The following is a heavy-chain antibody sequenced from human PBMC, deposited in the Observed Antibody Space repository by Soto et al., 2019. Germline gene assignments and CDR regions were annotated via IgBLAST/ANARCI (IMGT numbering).Heavy chain of an antibody. J-gene: IGHJ4*02. V-gene: IGHV1-69*08. D-gene: IGHD3-10*01. CDR1: GGTFSPYT. CDR2: IIPFHGVT. CDR3: TRDWEITVSTWSFGGF. Sequence: QVQLVQSGAEVKKPGSSVKVSCKASGGTFSPYTINWVRQAPGQGLEWMGRIIPFHGVTNYPQKFQARVTITADKSTSTAYMELSSLRLEDTAMYYCTRDWEITVSTWSFGGFWGRGTLVTVSS.